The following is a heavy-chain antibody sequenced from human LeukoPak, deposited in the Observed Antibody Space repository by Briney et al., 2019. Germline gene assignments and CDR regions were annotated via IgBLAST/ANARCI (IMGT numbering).Heavy chain of an antibody. CDR3: ARERELEPNIYKWFGELVDYYSYMDV. J-gene: IGHJ6*03. CDR2: ISAYNGNT. V-gene: IGHV1-18*01. Sequence: ASVKVSCKASGYTFTSYGISWVRQAPGQGLEWMGWISAYNGNTNYAQKLQGRVTMTTNTSTSKAYMELRSLSSDDTAVYYCARERELEPNIYKWFGELVDYYSYMDVWGKGTTVTVSS. D-gene: IGHD3-10*01. CDR1: GYTFTSYG.